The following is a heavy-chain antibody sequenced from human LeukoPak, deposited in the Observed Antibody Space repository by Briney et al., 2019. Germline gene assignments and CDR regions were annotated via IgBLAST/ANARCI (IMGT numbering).Heavy chain of an antibody. D-gene: IGHD6-19*01. CDR3: ARDNGWDDAFDI. J-gene: IGHJ3*02. Sequence: SETLSLTCTVTGGFISSYYWNWIRQPPCKGLEWIGYIYYSGRTNYNPSLKSRVTISVDTSKNQFSLKLSSVTAADTAVYYCARDNGWDDAFDIWGKGTRVPLSS. V-gene: IGHV4-59*01. CDR1: GGFISSYY. CDR2: IYYSGRT.